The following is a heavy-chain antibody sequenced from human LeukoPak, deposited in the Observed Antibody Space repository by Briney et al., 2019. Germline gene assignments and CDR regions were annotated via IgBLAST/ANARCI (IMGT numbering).Heavy chain of an antibody. D-gene: IGHD4-23*01. J-gene: IGHJ1*01. V-gene: IGHV1-46*01. CDR1: GYTFTSYY. CDR2: INPSGGST. Sequence: ASVKVSCKASGYTFTSYYMHWVRQAPGQGLEWMGLINPSGGSTSYAQKFQGRVTMTRDTSTSTVYMELSSLRSEDTAVYYCARTLGAGGNSAEYFQHWGQGTLVTVSS. CDR3: ARTLGAGGNSAEYFQH.